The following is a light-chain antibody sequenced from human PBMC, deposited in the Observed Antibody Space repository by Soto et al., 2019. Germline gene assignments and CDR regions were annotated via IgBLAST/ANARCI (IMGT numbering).Light chain of an antibody. V-gene: IGKV1-5*01. CDR1: QSLTKW. Sequence: IQMTQSPSTLSASVGDRVNITCRASQSLTKWLAWYQQVPGNVPKLLIYKASTLETGVPSRFGGSGSGTEFTLTITSLQSDDFATYFCQQYSSYPVSFGQGTRLEIK. CDR2: KAS. CDR3: QQYSSYPVS. J-gene: IGKJ5*01.